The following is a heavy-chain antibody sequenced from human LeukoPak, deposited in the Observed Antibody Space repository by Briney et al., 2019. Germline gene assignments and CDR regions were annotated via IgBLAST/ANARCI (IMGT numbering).Heavy chain of an antibody. CDR2: IYSSGTT. CDR3: ARTLDGAFDI. J-gene: IGHJ3*02. CDR1: GGSFTHYY. D-gene: IGHD1-1*01. Sequence: SETLSLTCAVSGGSFTHYYWSWIRQPPGKGLQWIGYIYSSGTTKYNPSLKSRVTISVDTSKNQFSLKLSSVTAADTAVYYCARTLDGAFDIWGQGTMVTVSS. V-gene: IGHV4-59*08.